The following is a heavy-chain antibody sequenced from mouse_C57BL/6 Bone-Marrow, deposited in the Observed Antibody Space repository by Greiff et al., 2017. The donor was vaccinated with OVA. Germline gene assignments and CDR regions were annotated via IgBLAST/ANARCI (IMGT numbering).Heavy chain of an antibody. J-gene: IGHJ3*01. Sequence: VQLQQSGPELVKPGASVKLSCTASGYAFSSSWMNWVKQRPGKGLEWIGRIYPGDGDTNYNGKFKGKAPLTADKSSSPAYLQLRSLASEDSAVYFGARADYDYGPFDYWGQGTLVTVSA. CDR2: IYPGDGDT. CDR3: ARADYDYGPFDY. CDR1: GYAFSSSW. V-gene: IGHV1-82*01. D-gene: IGHD2-4*01.